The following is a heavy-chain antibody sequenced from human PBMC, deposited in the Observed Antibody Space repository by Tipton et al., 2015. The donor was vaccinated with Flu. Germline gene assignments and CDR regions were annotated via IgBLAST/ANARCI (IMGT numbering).Heavy chain of an antibody. Sequence: TLSLTCTVSGAYIGNGNYYLSWIRQPAGKGLEWIRRIDTSRRSYYNPSLKSRVAISVDVFNNQFSLRLNSVTAADTAVYYCARGRYFYGSGSLDLWGQGALVTVSS. CDR3: ARGRYFYGSGSLDL. J-gene: IGHJ5*02. V-gene: IGHV4-61*02. D-gene: IGHD3-10*01. CDR1: GAYIGNGNYY. CDR2: IDTSRRS.